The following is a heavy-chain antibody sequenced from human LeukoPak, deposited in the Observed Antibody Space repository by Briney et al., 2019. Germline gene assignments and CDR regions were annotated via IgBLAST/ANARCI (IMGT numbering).Heavy chain of an antibody. V-gene: IGHV1-2*02. J-gene: IGHJ3*02. D-gene: IGHD6-6*01. CDR3: ARKNGVWDAFDI. Sequence: ASVKVCCTAAGYTFTFYYIYWVRKAPGQGLEWMGWINPYSSDTNYAQHFQGRVTMTRDTSINTAYMELSRLRSDDTAVFYCARKNGVWDAFDIWGQGTLVTVSS. CDR2: INPYSSDT. CDR1: GYTFTFYY.